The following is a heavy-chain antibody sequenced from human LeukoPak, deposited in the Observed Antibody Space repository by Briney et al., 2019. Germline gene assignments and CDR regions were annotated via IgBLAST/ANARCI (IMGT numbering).Heavy chain of an antibody. CDR3: ARAKTTVTTSYYYYGMDV. CDR1: GYTFTGYY. V-gene: IGHV1-2*02. D-gene: IGHD4-17*01. Sequence: ASVKVSCKASGYTFTGYYMHWVRQAPGQGLEWMGWINPNSGGTNYAQKFQGRVTITRDTSISTAYMELSRLRSDDTAVYYCARAKTTVTTSYYYYGMDVWGQGTTVTVSS. CDR2: INPNSGGT. J-gene: IGHJ6*02.